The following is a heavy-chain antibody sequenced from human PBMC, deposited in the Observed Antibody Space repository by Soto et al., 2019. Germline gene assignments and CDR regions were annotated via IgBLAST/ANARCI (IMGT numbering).Heavy chain of an antibody. D-gene: IGHD6-13*01. CDR1: GDSVSSNSAA. J-gene: IGHJ3*02. CDR2: TYYRSKWYN. Sequence: SQTLSLTCAXSGDSVSSNSAAWNWIRQSPSRRLEWLGRTYYRSKWYNDYAVSVKSRITINPDTSKSQFSLQLNSVTPEDTAVYYCARRSIAAAGRHAFDIWGQGTMVTV. CDR3: ARRSIAAAGRHAFDI. V-gene: IGHV6-1*01.